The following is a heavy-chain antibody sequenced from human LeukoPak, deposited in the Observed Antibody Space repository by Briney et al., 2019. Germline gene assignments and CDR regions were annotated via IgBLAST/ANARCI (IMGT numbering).Heavy chain of an antibody. CDR1: GDSLSSDY. D-gene: IGHD5-24*01. CDR3: ARLYLPATRFDY. V-gene: IGHV4-4*07. Sequence: SETLSLTCSVSGDSLSSDYWTWIRQPAERGLEWIGRIYDTGSPNYNPSLRSRVTMSVDTSKRQFSLKLTSVTAADTAVYYCARLYLPATRFDYWGQGTLVTVSS. J-gene: IGHJ4*02. CDR2: IYDTGSP.